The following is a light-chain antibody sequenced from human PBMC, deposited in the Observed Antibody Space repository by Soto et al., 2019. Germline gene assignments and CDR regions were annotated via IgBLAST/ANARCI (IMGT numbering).Light chain of an antibody. J-gene: IGKJ1*01. V-gene: IGKV3-15*01. CDR2: GAS. CDR3: QQYDNWPPWT. CDR1: QCVSSY. Sequence: EIVITQAPATLSLSPGVGACFPGRAQQCVSSYLAWYQQKPGQAPRLLIYGASIRATGIPARFSGSGSGTEFTLTISSLQSEDFAIYYCQQYDNWPPWTFGEGTKVDIK.